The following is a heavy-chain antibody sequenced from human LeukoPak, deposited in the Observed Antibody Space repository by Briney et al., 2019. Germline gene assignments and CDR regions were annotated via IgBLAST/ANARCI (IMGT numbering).Heavy chain of an antibody. CDR1: GFTFSNAW. J-gene: IGHJ4*02. Sequence: GGSLRLSCAASGFTFSNAWMSWVRQAPGKGPEWLSYISSSGGTIYYADSVKGRFTISRDNARNSLYLQMNSLRAEDTAVYYCARPYGGQGYWGQGTLVTVSS. CDR2: ISSSGGTI. V-gene: IGHV3-11*04. D-gene: IGHD4-23*01. CDR3: ARPYGGQGY.